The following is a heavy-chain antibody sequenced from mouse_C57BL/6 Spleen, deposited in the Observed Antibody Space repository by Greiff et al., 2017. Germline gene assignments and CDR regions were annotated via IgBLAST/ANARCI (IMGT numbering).Heavy chain of an antibody. CDR1: GYSITSSYY. V-gene: IGHV3-6*01. CDR2: ISYDGSN. D-gene: IGHD2-3*01. J-gene: IGHJ1*03. CDR3: ASPRLLRDFDV. Sequence: EVQLQESGPGLVKPSQSLSLTCSVTGYSITSSYYWNWIRQFPGNKLEWRGYISYDGSNNYNPSLKNRIPITRDTSKNQFFLKLNAVTTEDTATYYCASPRLLRDFDVWGTGTTVTVSS.